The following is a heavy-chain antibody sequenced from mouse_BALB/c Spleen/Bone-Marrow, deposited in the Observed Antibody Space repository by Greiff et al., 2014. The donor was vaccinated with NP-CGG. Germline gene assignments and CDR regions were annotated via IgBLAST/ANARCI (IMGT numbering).Heavy chain of an antibody. CDR1: GYTFTSCV. J-gene: IGHJ4*01. CDR3: AREGVRRGYYSAMDY. Sequence: EVQLQESGPDLVKPGSSVKMSCKASGYTFTSCVIHWVKQKPGQGPEWIGYINPYNDATKYNEKFKGKATLSSDKSSGTAYMELSSLTSEDSAVYYCAREGVRRGYYSAMDYWGQGTSVTVSS. D-gene: IGHD2-14*01. V-gene: IGHV1-14*01. CDR2: INPYNDAT.